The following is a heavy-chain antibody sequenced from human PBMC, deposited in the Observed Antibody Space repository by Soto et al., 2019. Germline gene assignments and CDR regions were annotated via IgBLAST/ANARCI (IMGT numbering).Heavy chain of an antibody. D-gene: IGHD1-1*01. CDR2: LIPVFGSP. V-gene: IGHV1-69*01. Sequence: QVQLVQSGAEVKKPGSSVTVSCKTSGGTFSKDAINWVRQAPGHGLEWMGLLIPVFGSPIYAHKFQGRIRRTADELTSTAFMDVGSRRSEDTAVYYCTRVLGYSFEPGRTRYCAMDVCGEGTTVCVSS. CDR3: TRVLGYSFEPGRTRYCAMDV. J-gene: IGHJ6*02. CDR1: GGTFSKDA.